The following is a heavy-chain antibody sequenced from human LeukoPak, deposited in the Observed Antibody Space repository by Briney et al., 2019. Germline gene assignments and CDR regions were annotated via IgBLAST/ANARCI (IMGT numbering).Heavy chain of an antibody. CDR2: IYPGDSDT. Sequence: GESLKISCKSFGYSFTSYWIGWVRQMPGKGLEWMGIIYPGDSDTRYSPSFQGQVTISVDKSISTAYLQWSSLKASDTAMYYCARNRAQYSSSSDYWGQGTLVTVSS. V-gene: IGHV5-51*01. J-gene: IGHJ4*02. CDR3: ARNRAQYSSSSDY. CDR1: GYSFTSYW. D-gene: IGHD6-13*01.